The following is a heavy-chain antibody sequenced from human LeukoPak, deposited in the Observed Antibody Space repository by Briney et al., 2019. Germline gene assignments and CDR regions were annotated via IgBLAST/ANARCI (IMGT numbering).Heavy chain of an antibody. D-gene: IGHD6-13*01. J-gene: IGHJ4*02. V-gene: IGHV1-69*05. Sequence: GASVKVSCKASGGTFSSYAISWVRQAPGQGLEWMGGIIPIFGTANYAQKFQGRVTITTDESTSTAYVELSSLRSEDTAVYYCARSGRIAAAGTFPFDYWGQGTLVTVSS. CDR3: ARSGRIAAAGTFPFDY. CDR1: GGTFSSYA. CDR2: IIPIFGTA.